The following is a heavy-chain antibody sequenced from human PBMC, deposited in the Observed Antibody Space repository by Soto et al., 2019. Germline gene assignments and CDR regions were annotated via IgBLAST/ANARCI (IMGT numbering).Heavy chain of an antibody. D-gene: IGHD3-9*01. CDR2: IYYSGST. Sequence: SETLSLTCTVSGGSISSSSYYWGWIRQPPGKGLEWIGSIYYSGSTYYNPSLKSRVTISVDTSKNQFSLKLSSVTAADTAVYYCARHRPHYDILTGYPSGYYFDYWGQGTLVTVSS. J-gene: IGHJ4*02. V-gene: IGHV4-39*01. CDR1: GGSISSSSYY. CDR3: ARHRPHYDILTGYPSGYYFDY.